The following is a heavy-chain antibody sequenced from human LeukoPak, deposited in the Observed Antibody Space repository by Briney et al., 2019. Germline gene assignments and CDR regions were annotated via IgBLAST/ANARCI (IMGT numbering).Heavy chain of an antibody. Sequence: ASVKVSCKVSGYTLTELSMHWVRQAPGQGLEWMGIINPSGGSTSYAQKFQGRVAMTRDMSTSTVYMELSSLRSEDTAVYYCARGGYSSSSHDAFDIWGQGTMVTVSS. CDR3: ARGGYSSSSHDAFDI. J-gene: IGHJ3*02. V-gene: IGHV1-46*01. CDR2: INPSGGST. CDR1: GYTLTELS. D-gene: IGHD6-13*01.